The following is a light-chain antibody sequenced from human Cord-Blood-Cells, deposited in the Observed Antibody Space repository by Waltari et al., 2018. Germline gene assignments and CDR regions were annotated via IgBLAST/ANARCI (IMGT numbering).Light chain of an antibody. CDR1: RRAVGGYNY. V-gene: IGLV2-14*01. CDR2: DVS. Sequence: QSALTQPASVSGSPGQSLPISCTGTRRAVGGYNYVSWIPQHPGKAPTLMIYDVSNRPSGVSNRFSGSKSGNTASLTISGLQAEDEADYYCSSYTSSSTPHVVFGGGTKLTVL. CDR3: SSYTSSSTPHVV. J-gene: IGLJ2*01.